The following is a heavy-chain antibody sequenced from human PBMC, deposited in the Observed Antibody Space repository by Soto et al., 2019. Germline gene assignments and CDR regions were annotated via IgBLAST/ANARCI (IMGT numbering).Heavy chain of an antibody. CDR1: GFSLTTSGVG. CDR2: IYGDDDK. D-gene: IGHD3-16*01. V-gene: IGHV2-5*02. Sequence: QLTLKESGPALVKPTQTLTLTCSFSGFSLTTSGVGVGWIRQPPGKALEWLALIYGDDDKRYNSSLKSRLTITKDTSKNQVVLTMSNMDPVDTGTYYCAHAVGLGGLVDYWGQGTLVTVSS. J-gene: IGHJ4*02. CDR3: AHAVGLGGLVDY.